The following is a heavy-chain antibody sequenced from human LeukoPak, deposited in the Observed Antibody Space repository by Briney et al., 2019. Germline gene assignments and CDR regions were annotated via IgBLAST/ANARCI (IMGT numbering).Heavy chain of an antibody. CDR1: GFTFSSYG. CDR2: IWYDGSNK. Sequence: PGGSLRLSCAASGFTFSSYGMHWVRQAPGKGLEWVAVIWYDGSNKYYADSVKGRFTISRDNSKNTLYLQMNSLRAEDTAVYYCARGYQAGKYSSSWYEYFQHWGQGTLVTVSS. V-gene: IGHV3-33*01. D-gene: IGHD6-13*01. CDR3: ARGYQAGKYSSSWYEYFQH. J-gene: IGHJ1*01.